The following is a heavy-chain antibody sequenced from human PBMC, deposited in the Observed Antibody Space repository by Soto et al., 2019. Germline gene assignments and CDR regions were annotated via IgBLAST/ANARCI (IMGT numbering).Heavy chain of an antibody. Sequence: PWGSLRLSCAASGFTFSLYGMHWVRQAPGKGLEWVAAIWDDGRIKDYADSVKDRLFISRDNSKNTLYLQLDSLRPEDTAVYYCATWQGSLNCQYWGQETLVIVSS. CDR2: IWDDGRIK. CDR1: GFTFSLYG. J-gene: IGHJ1*01. V-gene: IGHV3-33*01. CDR3: ATWQGSLNCQY. D-gene: IGHD1-1*01.